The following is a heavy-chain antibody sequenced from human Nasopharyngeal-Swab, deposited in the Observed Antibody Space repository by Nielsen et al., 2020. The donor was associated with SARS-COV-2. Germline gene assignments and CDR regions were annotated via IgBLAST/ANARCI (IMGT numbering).Heavy chain of an antibody. CDR3: ITDDTGHDWGY. V-gene: IGHV3-15*07. Sequence: GGSLRLSCAASGVTFSAAWMNWVRQAPGKGLEWVGRIKSETSGGTIDYAAPVRGRFTISRDDSKQMLYLQMNGLKTEDTALYYCITDDTGHDWGYWGQGALVTVSS. D-gene: IGHD5-12*01. CDR1: GVTFSAAW. CDR2: IKSETSGGTI. J-gene: IGHJ4*02.